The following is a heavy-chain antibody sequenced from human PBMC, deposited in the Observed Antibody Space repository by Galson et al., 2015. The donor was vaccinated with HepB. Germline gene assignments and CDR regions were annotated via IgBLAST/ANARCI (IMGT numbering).Heavy chain of an antibody. CDR1: GFTVSSDY. CDR3: ARGAAPGDGYFDS. V-gene: IGHV3-53*01. CDR2: IFSKGTT. Sequence: SLRLSCAASGFTVSSDYMNWVRQAPGKGLEWVSAIFSKGTTKYADSVRGRFTISRDNSKNIVYLQMNSLRTEDTAVYYCARGAAPGDGYFDSWGQGTLVTVSS. J-gene: IGHJ4*02. D-gene: IGHD6-13*01.